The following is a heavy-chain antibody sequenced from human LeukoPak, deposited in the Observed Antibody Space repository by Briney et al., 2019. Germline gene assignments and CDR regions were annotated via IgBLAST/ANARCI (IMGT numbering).Heavy chain of an antibody. Sequence: SETLSLTCTVSGGSINSYYWSWIRQPPGKGLEWIGYIYYSGSTNYNPSLKSRVSISLDTSKNQFSLKLSSVTAADTAVYYCARGRSSMVRGYYYYYMDVWGKGTTVTISS. CDR2: IYYSGST. CDR3: ARGRSSMVRGYYYYYMDV. V-gene: IGHV4-59*01. J-gene: IGHJ6*03. CDR1: GGSINSYY. D-gene: IGHD3-10*01.